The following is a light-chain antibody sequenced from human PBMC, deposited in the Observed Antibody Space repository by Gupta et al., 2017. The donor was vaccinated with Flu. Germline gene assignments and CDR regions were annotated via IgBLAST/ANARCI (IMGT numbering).Light chain of an antibody. V-gene: IGLV2-8*01. J-gene: IGLJ3*02. CDR1: IRDIGGYSY. CDR3: SSNAGSNNWV. Sequence: IRDIGGYSYVCWYQLHHCKAPNRMISVVNKWPSGVPDRFSGSKSGNTASLTVSGLQAEDEAGYYCSSNAGSNNWVFGGGTKLTVL. CDR2: VVN.